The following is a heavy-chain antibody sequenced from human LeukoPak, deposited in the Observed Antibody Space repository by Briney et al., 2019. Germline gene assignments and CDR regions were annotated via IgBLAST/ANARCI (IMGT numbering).Heavy chain of an antibody. J-gene: IGHJ3*02. D-gene: IGHD1-26*01. V-gene: IGHV4-34*01. Sequence: PSETLSLTCAVYGGSFSSYYWSWIRQPPGKGLEWIGEINHSGSTNYNPSLKSRVTLSVDTSKNQFSLKLSSVTAADTAVYYCARVRSGSYYYLRAFDIWGQGTMVTVSS. CDR2: INHSGST. CDR3: ARVRSGSYYYLRAFDI. CDR1: GGSFSSYY.